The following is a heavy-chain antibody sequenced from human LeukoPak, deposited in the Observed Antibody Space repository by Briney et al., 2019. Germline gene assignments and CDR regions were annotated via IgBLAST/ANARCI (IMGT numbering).Heavy chain of an antibody. V-gene: IGHV3-30*03. CDR1: GFSFKDYN. CDR2: ITYDGGNE. CDR3: ATYYYGSGPEK. J-gene: IGHJ4*02. Sequence: GGSLRLSCAASGFSFKDYNMHWVRQAPGKGLEWVAVITYDGGNEYYTDSVKGRFTISRDNSKSTLYLQMNSLRTEDTAVYYCATYYYGSGPEKWGQGTLVTVSS. D-gene: IGHD3-10*01.